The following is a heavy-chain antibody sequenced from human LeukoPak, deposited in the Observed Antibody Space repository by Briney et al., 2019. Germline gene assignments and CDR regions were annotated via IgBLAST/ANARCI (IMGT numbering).Heavy chain of an antibody. CDR1: GGSFSSYY. Sequence: SETLSLTCAVYGGSFSSYYWSWIRQPPGKGLEWIGYIYYSGSTNYNPSLKSRVTISVDTSKNQFSLKLSSVTAADTAVYYCARRTGYYDGFDYWGQGTLVTVSS. CDR2: IYYSGST. D-gene: IGHD3/OR15-3a*01. CDR3: ARRTGYYDGFDY. J-gene: IGHJ4*02. V-gene: IGHV4-59*01.